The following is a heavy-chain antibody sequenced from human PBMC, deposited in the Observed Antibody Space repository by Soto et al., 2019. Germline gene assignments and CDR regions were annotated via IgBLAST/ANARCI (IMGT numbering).Heavy chain of an antibody. V-gene: IGHV3-9*01. CDR3: AKGDSSSRSDRMDV. CDR1: GFTFDDYA. D-gene: IGHD6-6*01. Sequence: SLRLSCAASGFTFDDYAMHWVRQAPGKGLEWVSGISWNSGSIGYADSVKGRFTISRDNDKKSLYLQMKSLRAEDTALYYCAKGDSSSRSDRMDVWGHGPTVRVS. CDR2: ISWNSGSI. J-gene: IGHJ6*02.